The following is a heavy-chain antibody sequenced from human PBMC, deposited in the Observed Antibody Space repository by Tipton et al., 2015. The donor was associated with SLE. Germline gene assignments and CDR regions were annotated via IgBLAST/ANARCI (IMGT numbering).Heavy chain of an antibody. Sequence: QSGPEVKKPGESLKISCQVSGYSFSNDWIGWVRQMPGKGLEWMGMINVGDSDTKYSPSFQGQVTISVDKSINTADLQWSSLKASDTAMYYCARAEQLIFDAFDLWGQGTMVTVSS. CDR1: GYSFSNDW. J-gene: IGHJ3*01. D-gene: IGHD1/OR15-1a*01. CDR2: INVGDSDT. CDR3: ARAEQLIFDAFDL. V-gene: IGHV5-51*03.